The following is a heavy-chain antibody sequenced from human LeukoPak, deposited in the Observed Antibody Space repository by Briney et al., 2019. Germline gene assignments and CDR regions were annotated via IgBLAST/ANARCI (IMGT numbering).Heavy chain of an antibody. V-gene: IGHV4-59*01. CDR2: IYYSGST. Sequence: PSETLSLTCTVSGGSISSYYWSWIRQPAGKGLEWIGYIYYSGSTNYNPSLKSRVTISVDTSKNQFSLKLSSVTAADTAVYYCARAGEQQLEFDYWGQGTLVTVSS. CDR3: ARAGEQQLEFDY. CDR1: GGSISSYY. D-gene: IGHD6-13*01. J-gene: IGHJ4*02.